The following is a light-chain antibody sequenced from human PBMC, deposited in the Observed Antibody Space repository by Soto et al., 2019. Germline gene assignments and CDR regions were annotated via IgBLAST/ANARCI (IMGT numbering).Light chain of an antibody. Sequence: QSALTQPPSASGSPGQSVTISCTGTSSDVGGYNYVSWYQQYPGRAPKLMIYDVSNRPSGVSSRFSGSKSGNTASLTISGLQAEDEADYYCSSYTSSSTLVFGTGTKVTVL. J-gene: IGLJ1*01. CDR1: SSDVGGYNY. V-gene: IGLV2-14*01. CDR3: SSYTSSSTLV. CDR2: DVS.